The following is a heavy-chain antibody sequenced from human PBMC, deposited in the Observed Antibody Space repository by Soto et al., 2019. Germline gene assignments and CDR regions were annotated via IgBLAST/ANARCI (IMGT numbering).Heavy chain of an antibody. J-gene: IGHJ5*02. CDR2: INPSGGST. CDR3: ARSHCSGGSCYSGGGWFDP. V-gene: IGHV1-46*01. D-gene: IGHD2-15*01. Sequence: QVQLVQSGAEVKKPGASVKVSCKASGYTFTSYYMHWVRQAPGQGLEWMGIINPSGGSTSYAQKFQGRVTMTRDTSTSTVDMELSSLRSEDTAVYYCARSHCSGGSCYSGGGWFDPWGQGTLVTVSS. CDR1: GYTFTSYY.